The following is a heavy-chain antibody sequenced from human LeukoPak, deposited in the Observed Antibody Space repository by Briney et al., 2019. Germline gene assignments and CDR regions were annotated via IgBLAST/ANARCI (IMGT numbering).Heavy chain of an antibody. Sequence: RASVKVSCKASGYTFTAYYLHWVRQAPGQGLEWIGWINPNTGDTNYAPKFQGRVTMIKDTSTNSAYMELNKLTYDDTSVYYCGRGNKSFDPWGQGTLVSVSS. CDR3: GRGNKSFDP. CDR1: GYTFTAYY. CDR2: INPNTGDT. V-gene: IGHV1-2*02. J-gene: IGHJ5*02.